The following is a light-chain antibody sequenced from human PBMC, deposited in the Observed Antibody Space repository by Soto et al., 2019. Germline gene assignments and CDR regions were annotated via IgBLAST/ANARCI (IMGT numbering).Light chain of an antibody. CDR3: QRSYSSWAT. CDR1: QSISNY. V-gene: IGKV1-39*01. Sequence: DIPMTQSPSSLSASVGDRVTITCRARQSISNYLNWYQLKPGKVPKLLIYAASTLQTGVPSRFSGSGSGTDFTLTISSLQPEDSASYYCQRSYSSWATFGGGTKVEIK. CDR2: AAS. J-gene: IGKJ4*01.